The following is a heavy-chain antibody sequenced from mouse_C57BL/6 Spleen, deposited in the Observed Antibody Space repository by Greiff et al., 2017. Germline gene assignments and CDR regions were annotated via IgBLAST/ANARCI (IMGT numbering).Heavy chain of an antibody. D-gene: IGHD2-4*01. CDR3: ARNYDYDGDY. CDR1: GFTFSDYG. CDR2: ISSGSSTL. V-gene: IGHV5-17*01. Sequence: EVQVVESGGGLVKPGGSLKLSCAASGFTFSDYGMHWVRQAPEKGLEWVAYISSGSSTLYYADTVKGRFTISRDNAKNTLFLQMTSLRSEDTAMYYCARNYDYDGDYWGQGTTLTVSS. J-gene: IGHJ2*01.